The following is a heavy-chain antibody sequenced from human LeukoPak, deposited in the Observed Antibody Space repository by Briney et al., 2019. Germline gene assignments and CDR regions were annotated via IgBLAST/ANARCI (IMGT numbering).Heavy chain of an antibody. J-gene: IGHJ4*02. CDR1: GFTLRSYV. CDR2: ISGSGDST. CDR3: AKEASRGSSFAYTPIEKPYYLDY. Sequence: GGSLRLSCVASGFTLRSYVMNWVRQTPGKGLEWVSSISGSGDSTFYADSVKGRFTISRDNSKNTLFLQMNSLRAEDTAVYYCAKEASRGSSFAYTPIEKPYYLDYWGQGTLVTVSS. D-gene: IGHD5-18*01. V-gene: IGHV3-23*01.